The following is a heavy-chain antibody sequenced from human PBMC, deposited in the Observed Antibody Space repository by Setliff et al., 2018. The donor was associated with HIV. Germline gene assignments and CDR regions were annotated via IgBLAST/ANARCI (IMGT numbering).Heavy chain of an antibody. CDR2: INPNSGGT. CDR3: ARDVDHMMDV. V-gene: IGHV1-2*05. CDR1: GYIFTGYY. Sequence: GASVKVSCKASGYIFTGYYMHWVRQAPGQGLEWMGRINPNSGGTNYAQKFQGRVTMTRDTAISTANMELSRLISDDTVVYYCARDVDHMMDVWGQGTTVTVSS. J-gene: IGHJ6*02.